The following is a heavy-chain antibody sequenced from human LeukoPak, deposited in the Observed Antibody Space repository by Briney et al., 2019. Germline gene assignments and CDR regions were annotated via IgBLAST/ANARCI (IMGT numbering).Heavy chain of an antibody. Sequence: SETLSLTCTVSGGSISSYYWSWIRQHPGKGLEWIGYIYYSGSTYYNPSLKSRVTISVDTSKNQFSLKLSSVTAADTAVYYCARSGVAVTDYFDYWGQGTLVTVSS. D-gene: IGHD2-21*02. CDR3: ARSGVAVTDYFDY. CDR2: IYYSGST. V-gene: IGHV4-59*06. CDR1: GGSISSYY. J-gene: IGHJ4*02.